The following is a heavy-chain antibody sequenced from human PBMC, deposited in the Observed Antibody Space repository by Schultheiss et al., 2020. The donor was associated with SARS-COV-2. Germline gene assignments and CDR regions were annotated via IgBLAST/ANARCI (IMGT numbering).Heavy chain of an antibody. CDR3: ARVGLQWLVRNGLDY. CDR2: ISAYNGNT. V-gene: IGHV1-18*01. D-gene: IGHD6-19*01. CDR1: GGTFSSYT. Sequence: ASVKVSCKASGGTFSSYTISWVRQAPGQGLEWMGWISAYNGNTNYAQKLQGRVAMTTDTSTSTAYMELRSLRSDDTAVYYCARVGLQWLVRNGLDYWGQGTLVTVSS. J-gene: IGHJ4*02.